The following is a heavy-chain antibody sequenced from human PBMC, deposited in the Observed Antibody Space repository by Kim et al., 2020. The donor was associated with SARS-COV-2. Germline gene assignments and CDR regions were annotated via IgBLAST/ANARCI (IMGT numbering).Heavy chain of an antibody. CDR3: ARGIYYYDSSEFEP. CDR2: INTNTGNP. Sequence: ASVKVSCKASGYTFTNYAMIWVRQAPGQGLEWMGWINTNTGNPTYAQGFTGRFVFSLDTSVRTGYLQINSLKAEDTAVYYCARGIYYYDSSEFEPWGQGTLV. CDR1: GYTFTNYA. J-gene: IGHJ5*02. V-gene: IGHV7-4-1*02. D-gene: IGHD3-22*01.